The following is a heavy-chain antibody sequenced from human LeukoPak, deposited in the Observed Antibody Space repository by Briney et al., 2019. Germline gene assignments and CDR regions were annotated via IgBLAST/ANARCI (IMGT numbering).Heavy chain of an antibody. J-gene: IGHJ4*02. CDR1: GYTFTSYA. CDR3: ARDDVVVVPAAV. Sequence: SVKVSCKASGYTFTSYAMNWVRQAPGQGLEWMGRIIPILGIANYAQKFQGRVTITADKSTSTAYMELSSLRSEDTAVYYCARDDVVVVPAAVWGQGTLVTVSS. CDR2: IIPILGIA. V-gene: IGHV1-69*04. D-gene: IGHD2-2*01.